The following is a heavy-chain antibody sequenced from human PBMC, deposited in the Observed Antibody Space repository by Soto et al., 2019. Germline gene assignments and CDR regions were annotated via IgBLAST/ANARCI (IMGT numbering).Heavy chain of an antibody. D-gene: IGHD2-15*01. CDR2: MFYSGLT. Sequence: PSETLSLTCSVSGYSVTSSDYYWAWIRQPPGKGLEWIGSMFYSGLTYYNPSLKSRVTLSVDTSKNQFSVRLNSVTAADTAVYYCAPLSVSLSGPYGIHVWGQRTPVTVSS. CDR1: GYSVTSSDYY. V-gene: IGHV4-39*01. J-gene: IGHJ6*02. CDR3: APLSVSLSGPYGIHV.